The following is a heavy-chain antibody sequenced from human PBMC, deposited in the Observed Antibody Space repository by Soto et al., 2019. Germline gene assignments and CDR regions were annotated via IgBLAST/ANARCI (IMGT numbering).Heavy chain of an antibody. Sequence: GGSLRLSCAASGFTFSSYWMHWVRQAPGKGLVWVSRINSDGSSTSYADSVKGRFTISRDNAKNTLYLQMNSLRAEDTAVYYCARVGMVRGKYGSYYMDVWGKGTTVTVSS. CDR1: GFTFSSYW. D-gene: IGHD3-10*01. J-gene: IGHJ6*03. CDR3: ARVGMVRGKYGSYYMDV. CDR2: INSDGSST. V-gene: IGHV3-74*01.